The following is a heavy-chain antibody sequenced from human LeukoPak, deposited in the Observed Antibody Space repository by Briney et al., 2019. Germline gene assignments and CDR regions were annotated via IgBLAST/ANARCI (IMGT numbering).Heavy chain of an antibody. CDR3: ARDYYYDFWSGYFAPDY. Sequence: PGGSLRLSCAASGFTFSSYSMNWVRQAPGKGLEWVSSISSSSSYIYYADSVKGRFTISRDNAKNSLYLQMNSLRAEDTAVYYCARDYYYDFWSGYFAPDYWGQGTLVTVSS. CDR2: ISSSSSYI. J-gene: IGHJ4*02. D-gene: IGHD3-3*01. V-gene: IGHV3-21*01. CDR1: GFTFSSYS.